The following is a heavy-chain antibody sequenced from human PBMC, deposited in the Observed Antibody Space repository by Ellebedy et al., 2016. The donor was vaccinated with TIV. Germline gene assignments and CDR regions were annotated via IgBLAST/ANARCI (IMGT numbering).Heavy chain of an antibody. J-gene: IGHJ6*02. Sequence: GESLKISCAASGFTFSDYYMSWIRQAPGKGLEWVSYITSTSSFTTHADSVKGRFTISRDNAKNSLFLQMKSLRAEDTAVYYCARGKSRQLLLGGMDVWGQGTTVTVAS. CDR3: ARGKSRQLLLGGMDV. D-gene: IGHD2-2*01. V-gene: IGHV3-11*06. CDR2: ITSTSSFT. CDR1: GFTFSDYY.